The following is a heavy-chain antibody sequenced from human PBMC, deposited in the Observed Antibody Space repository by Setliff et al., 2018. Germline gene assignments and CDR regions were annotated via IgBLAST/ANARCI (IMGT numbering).Heavy chain of an antibody. CDR1: GGPFSGAS. V-gene: IGHV4-59*01. CDR2: VYHSGTA. D-gene: IGHD5-12*01. CDR3: ARGGTFRYFDF. J-gene: IGHJ4*02. Sequence: SETLSLTCTVSGGPFSGASIWSWIRQPPGKGLEFIGYVYHSGTAKYDPSLESRAIMSVDASKNEISLKLRSVTAADTALYYCARGGTFRYFDFWGQGAPVTVSS.